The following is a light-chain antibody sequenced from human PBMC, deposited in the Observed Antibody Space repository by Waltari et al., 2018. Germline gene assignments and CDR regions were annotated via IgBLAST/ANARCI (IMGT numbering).Light chain of an antibody. J-gene: IGKJ1*01. CDR2: LGS. CDR3: MHLRQIPVT. Sequence: DIVMTQSPVSLSVTPGEPASISCRSSQSLLHIDGHNYLVWYLQKPGQSPQLLIYLGSNRAAGVPDRFSGSGSGTDFTLKISRVEAEDVGVYYCMHLRQIPVTFGQGTKVEIK. V-gene: IGKV2-28*01. CDR1: QSLLHIDGHNY.